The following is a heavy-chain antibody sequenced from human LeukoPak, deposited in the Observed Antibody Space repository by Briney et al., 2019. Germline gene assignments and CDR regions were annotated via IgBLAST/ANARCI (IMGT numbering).Heavy chain of an antibody. Sequence: GGSLRLSCAASGFTFSSYGIHWVRQAPGKGLEWVTFIRYDGSKKYYADSVKGRFTISRDNSKNTLYLQMSSLRAEDTAVYYCAKVFRRGGTIDYWGQGTLVTVSS. D-gene: IGHD3-10*01. V-gene: IGHV3-30*02. J-gene: IGHJ4*02. CDR2: IRYDGSKK. CDR1: GFTFSSYG. CDR3: AKVFRRGGTIDY.